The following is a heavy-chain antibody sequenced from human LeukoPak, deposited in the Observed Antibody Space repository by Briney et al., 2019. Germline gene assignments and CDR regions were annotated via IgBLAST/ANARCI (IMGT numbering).Heavy chain of an antibody. CDR3: ARSKWWGEYEYYFDY. CDR2: IYTSGST. D-gene: IGHD3-10*01. Sequence: SQTLSLTCTVSGGSISSGSYYWSWIRQPAGKGLEWIGRIYTSGSTNYNPSLKSRVTISVDTSKNQVSLKLSSVTAADTAVYYCARSKWWGEYEYYFDYWGQGTLVTVSS. CDR1: GGSISSGSYY. V-gene: IGHV4-61*02. J-gene: IGHJ4*02.